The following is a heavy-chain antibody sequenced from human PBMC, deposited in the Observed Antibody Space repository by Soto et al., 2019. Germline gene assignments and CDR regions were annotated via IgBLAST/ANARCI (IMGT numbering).Heavy chain of an antibody. V-gene: IGHV1-69*02. Sequence: QVQLVQSGAEVKKPGSSVKVSCKASGGTFSSYISWVRQAPGQGLEWMGRIIAILGIANYAQKFQGKVTITADKSTSTAYMELSSLRSEDTAVYYCANLATADTLDYWGQGTLVTVSS. CDR2: IIAILGIA. CDR3: ANLATADTLDY. J-gene: IGHJ4*02. CDR1: GGTFSSY. D-gene: IGHD6-13*01.